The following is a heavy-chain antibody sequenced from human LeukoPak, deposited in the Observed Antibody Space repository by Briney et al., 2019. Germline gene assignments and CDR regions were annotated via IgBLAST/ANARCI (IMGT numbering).Heavy chain of an antibody. D-gene: IGHD5-18*01. J-gene: IGHJ4*02. CDR3: ARTIRGYSYGSPVDY. CDR2: ISAYNGNT. CDR1: SYTCTSYG. Sequence: ASVKVSCKASSYTCTSYGISWVRQAPGQGLEWMGWISAYNGNTNYAQKLQGRVTMTTDTSTSTAYMELRSLRSDDTAVYYCARTIRGYSYGSPVDYWGQGTLVTVSS. V-gene: IGHV1-18*04.